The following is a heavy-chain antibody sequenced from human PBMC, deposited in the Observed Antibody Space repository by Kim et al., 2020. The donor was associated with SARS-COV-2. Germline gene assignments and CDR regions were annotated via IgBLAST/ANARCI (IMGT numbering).Heavy chain of an antibody. CDR3: ARRNWNYANWFDP. J-gene: IGHJ5*02. V-gene: IGHV7-4-1*02. Sequence: AQGFTGRFVFYLDTSVSTAYLQISSLKAEDTAVYYCARRNWNYANWFDPWGQGTLVTVSS. D-gene: IGHD1-7*01.